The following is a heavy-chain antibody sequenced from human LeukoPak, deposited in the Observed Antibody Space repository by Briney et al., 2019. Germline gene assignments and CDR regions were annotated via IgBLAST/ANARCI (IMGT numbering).Heavy chain of an antibody. CDR2: ISYDGSNK. V-gene: IGHV3-30-3*01. Sequence: QPGGSLRLSCAASAFTFSSYAVHWVRQAPGKGLEWVAVISYDGSNKYYADSVKGRFTISRDNSKNTLYLQMNSLRAEDTAVYYCARVREASKEVTGALDYWGQGTLVTVSS. CDR1: AFTFSSYA. J-gene: IGHJ4*02. D-gene: IGHD2-21*02. CDR3: ARVREASKEVTGALDY.